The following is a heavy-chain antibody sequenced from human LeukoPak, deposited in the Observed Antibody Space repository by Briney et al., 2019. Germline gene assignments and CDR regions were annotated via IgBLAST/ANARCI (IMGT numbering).Heavy chain of an antibody. CDR2: ISGSGSST. V-gene: IGHV3-23*01. CDR3: TKSFGPVIAAAGAGTD. CDR1: GFTFRSYA. D-gene: IGHD6-13*01. Sequence: PGGTLRLSCGASGFTFRSYAMSWVRQAPGKGLEWVSVISGSGSSTYYADSVKGRFTISRDNSKNTLYMQMNSLRAEDTAVYYCTKSFGPVIAAAGAGTDWGQGTLVTVSS. J-gene: IGHJ4*02.